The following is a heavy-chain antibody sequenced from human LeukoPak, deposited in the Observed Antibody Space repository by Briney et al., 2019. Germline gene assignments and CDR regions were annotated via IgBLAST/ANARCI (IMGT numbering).Heavy chain of an antibody. CDR1: GFTFSSYS. D-gene: IGHD5-24*01. J-gene: IGHJ4*02. CDR3: AREDVEMATIIDY. Sequence: GGSLRLSCAASGFTFSSYSMNWVRQAPGKGLEWVSSISSSSSYIYYADSVKGRFTISRDNAKNSLYLQMNSLRAEDTAVYYCAREDVEMATIIDYWGQGTLVTVSS. CDR2: ISSSSSYI. V-gene: IGHV3-21*01.